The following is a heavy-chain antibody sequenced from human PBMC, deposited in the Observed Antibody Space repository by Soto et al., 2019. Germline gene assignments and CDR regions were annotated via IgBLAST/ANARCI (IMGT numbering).Heavy chain of an antibody. D-gene: IGHD2-2*01. Sequence: GASVKVSCKASGYTFTNYGITWVRQAPGQGLEWMGRIIPNLGIANYAQKFQGRVTITADKSTSTAYMELSSLRSEDTAVYYCARVEYCSSTSCYGINWFDPWGQGTLVTVSS. CDR3: ARVEYCSSTSCYGINWFDP. CDR2: IIPNLGIA. V-gene: IGHV1-69*04. CDR1: GYTFTNYG. J-gene: IGHJ5*02.